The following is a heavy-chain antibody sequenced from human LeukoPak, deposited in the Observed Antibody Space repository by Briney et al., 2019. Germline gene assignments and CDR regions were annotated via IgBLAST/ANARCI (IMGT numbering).Heavy chain of an antibody. Sequence: PSETLSLTCTVSGGSISSYYWSWIRQPAGKGLEWIGRIYPSGNTNYNPSLKSRVTISVDTSKNQFSLKLNSVTAADTAVYYCARSTGSSGWRYFDYWGQGTLVTVSS. CDR1: GGSISSYY. D-gene: IGHD6-19*01. CDR3: ARSTGSSGWRYFDY. CDR2: IYPSGNT. V-gene: IGHV4-4*07. J-gene: IGHJ4*02.